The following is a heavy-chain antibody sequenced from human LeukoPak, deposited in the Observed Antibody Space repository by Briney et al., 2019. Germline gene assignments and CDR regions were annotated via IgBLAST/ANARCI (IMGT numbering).Heavy chain of an antibody. V-gene: IGHV3-48*03. CDR2: ISSSGSTI. Sequence: GGSLRLSCAASGFTFSSYEMNWVRQAPGKGLEWVSYISSSGSTIYYADSVKGRFTISRDNAKNSLYLQMNSLRAEDTAVYYCAKAGGWFSLFDYWGQGTLVTVSS. CDR1: GFTFSSYE. J-gene: IGHJ4*02. D-gene: IGHD6-19*01. CDR3: AKAGGWFSLFDY.